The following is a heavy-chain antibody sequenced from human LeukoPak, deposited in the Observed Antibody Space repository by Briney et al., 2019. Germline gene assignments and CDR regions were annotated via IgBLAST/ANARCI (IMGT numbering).Heavy chain of an antibody. D-gene: IGHD4-17*01. V-gene: IGHV4-61*09. J-gene: IGHJ6*04. CDR3: ARCMSELDYGDYAYYYHMDV. CDR2: FYSSTRT. Sequence: SQTLSLTCTVSGDSLSSGSRYWSWIRQPAGKGLEWIGHFYSSTRTTYNPSLESRVTISGDTAKNQFSLKLDSVTAADTAVYFCARCMSELDYGDYAYYYHMDVWGKGTTVTVSS. CDR1: GDSLSSGSRY.